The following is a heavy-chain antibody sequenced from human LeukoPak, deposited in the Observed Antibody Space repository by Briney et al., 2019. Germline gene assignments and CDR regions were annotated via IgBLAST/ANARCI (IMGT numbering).Heavy chain of an antibody. D-gene: IGHD3-3*01. J-gene: IGHJ6*02. Sequence: GGSLRLSCAASGFTFSSYAMSWVRQAPGKGLEWVSAISGSGGSTYYADSVKGRFTISRDNSKNTLYLQMNSLRAEDTAVYYCAKGGGDFWSGYYTGPSYYYYGMDVWGQGTAVTVSS. V-gene: IGHV3-23*01. CDR1: GFTFSSYA. CDR3: AKGGGDFWSGYYTGPSYYYYGMDV. CDR2: ISGSGGST.